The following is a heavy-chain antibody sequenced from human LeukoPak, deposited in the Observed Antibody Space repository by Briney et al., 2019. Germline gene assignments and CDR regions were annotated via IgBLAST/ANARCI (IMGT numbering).Heavy chain of an antibody. CDR3: ARANYGDRAGAEDY. CDR2: ISSSGSTI. Sequence: PGGSLRLSCAASGFTFSSYSMSWVRQAPGKGLEWVSYISSSGSTIYYADSVKGRFTISRDNAKNSLYLQMNSLRAEDTAVYYCARANYGDRAGAEDYWGQGTLVTVSS. J-gene: IGHJ4*02. CDR1: GFTFSSYS. D-gene: IGHD4-17*01. V-gene: IGHV3-48*04.